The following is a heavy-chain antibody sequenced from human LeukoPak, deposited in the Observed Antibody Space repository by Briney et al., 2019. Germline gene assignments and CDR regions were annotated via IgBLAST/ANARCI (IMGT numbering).Heavy chain of an antibody. CDR2: ISGSGISI. Sequence: GGSLRLSCAASGFVFSNHEMTWVRQAPGEGLEWVSDISGSGISIYYADSVKGRFTISRGSAKNSLYLQMNSLRVEDTAIYFCGLSGGSSPAYCGQGTLVTVSS. D-gene: IGHD2-15*01. J-gene: IGHJ4*02. V-gene: IGHV3-48*03. CDR1: GFVFSNHE. CDR3: GLSGGSSPAY.